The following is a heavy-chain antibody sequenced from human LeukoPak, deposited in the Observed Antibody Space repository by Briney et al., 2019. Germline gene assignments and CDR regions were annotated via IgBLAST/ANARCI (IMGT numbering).Heavy chain of an antibody. CDR1: VYTLTELA. V-gene: IGHV1-24*01. J-gene: IGHJ4*02. Sequence: AASVNVSCKVSVYTLTELAIHWVRQAPGKGLEWMGAFDPEDGGTIYAQKFQGRITLTEDTSTDTAYMELRSLSSEDTAVYYCATARVRLGELSLPEVRDDWGQGTLISVSS. CDR2: FDPEDGGT. D-gene: IGHD3-16*02. CDR3: ATARVRLGELSLPEVRDD.